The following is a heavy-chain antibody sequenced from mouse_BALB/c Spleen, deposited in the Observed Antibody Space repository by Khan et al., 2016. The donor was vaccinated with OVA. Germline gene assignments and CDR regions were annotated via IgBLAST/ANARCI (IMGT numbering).Heavy chain of an antibody. CDR1: DFSLTNYG. V-gene: IGHV2-4*02. CDR2: IWSGGST. J-gene: IGHJ3*01. D-gene: IGHD1-1*01. CDR3: ARRDYGSSYGFAY. Sequence: QVQLKQSGPGLVQPSQSLSITCTVSDFSLTNYGVHWVRQSPGQGLEWLGVIWSGGSTDYNVAFISRLSIPKDNSKSQVFFKMNSLQVDDTAIYYCARRDYGSSYGFAYWGQGTLVTVSA.